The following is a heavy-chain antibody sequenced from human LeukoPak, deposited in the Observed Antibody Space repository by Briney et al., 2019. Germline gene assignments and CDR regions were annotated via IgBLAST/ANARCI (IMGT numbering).Heavy chain of an antibody. CDR1: GFTFDEYA. CDR3: TKGRGRYSYGYGDYFDY. Sequence: GRSLRLSCAASGFTFDEYAIHWVRQAPGKGLEWVSDISWNSGSIGYADSVKGRFTISRDNAKNSLYLQMNSLRAEDTAFYYCTKGRGRYSYGYGDYFDYWGQGTLVTVSS. V-gene: IGHV3-9*01. J-gene: IGHJ4*02. D-gene: IGHD5-18*01. CDR2: ISWNSGSI.